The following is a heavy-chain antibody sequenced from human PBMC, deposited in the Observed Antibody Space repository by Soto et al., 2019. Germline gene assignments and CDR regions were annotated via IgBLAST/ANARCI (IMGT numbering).Heavy chain of an antibody. CDR2: VYYRGRS. Sequence: SEILSLTCTVSGGSVTNSSYYWGWIRQSPGKGLEWIGSVYYRGRSYSKSSVKSRVTISVDTSKNRFSLSLNSVTASDTAVYFCVSQRTTVPTQAYFDYWGPGALVTVSS. J-gene: IGHJ4*02. D-gene: IGHD4-17*01. CDR3: VSQRTTVPTQAYFDY. CDR1: GGSVTNSSYY. V-gene: IGHV4-39*01.